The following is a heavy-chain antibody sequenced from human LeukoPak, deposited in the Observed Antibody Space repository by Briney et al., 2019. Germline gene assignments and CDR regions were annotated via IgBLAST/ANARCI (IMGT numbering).Heavy chain of an antibody. CDR3: ARGRCSGGSCYPGSIWFDP. Sequence: PSQTLSLTCTVSGGSISSGSYYWGWIRQPAGKGLEWIGRIYTSGSTNYNPSLKSRVTISVDTSKNQFSLKLSSVTAADTAVYYCARGRCSGGSCYPGSIWFDPWGQGTLVTVSS. CDR1: GGSISSGSYY. D-gene: IGHD2-15*01. J-gene: IGHJ5*02. V-gene: IGHV4-61*02. CDR2: IYTSGST.